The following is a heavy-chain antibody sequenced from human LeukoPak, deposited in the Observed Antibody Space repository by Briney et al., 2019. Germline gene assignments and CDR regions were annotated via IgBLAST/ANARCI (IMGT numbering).Heavy chain of an antibody. Sequence: PGGSLRLSCAASEFIFSNYNMNWVRQAPGKGLEWVSSISSSSSYIYYADSVKGRFTISRDNAKNSLYLQMNSLRAEDTAVYYCARGRPYYDSSGYYLPYFDYWGQGTLVTVSS. V-gene: IGHV3-21*01. D-gene: IGHD3-22*01. CDR1: EFIFSNYN. CDR3: ARGRPYYDSSGYYLPYFDY. J-gene: IGHJ4*02. CDR2: ISSSSSYI.